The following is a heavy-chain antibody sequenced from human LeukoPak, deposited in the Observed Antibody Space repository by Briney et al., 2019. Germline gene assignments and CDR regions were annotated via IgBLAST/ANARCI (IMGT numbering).Heavy chain of an antibody. V-gene: IGHV3-33*06. CDR2: IWYDGSNK. D-gene: IGHD2-15*01. J-gene: IGHJ4*02. CDR3: AKDRTRYCSGGSCHGWYFDY. Sequence: QTGGSLRLSCAASGFTFSSYGMHWVRHAPGKGLEWVAAIWYDGSNKYYADSVKGRFTISRDNSKNTLYLQMNSLRAEDTAVYYCAKDRTRYCSGGSCHGWYFDYWGQGTLVTVSS. CDR1: GFTFSSYG.